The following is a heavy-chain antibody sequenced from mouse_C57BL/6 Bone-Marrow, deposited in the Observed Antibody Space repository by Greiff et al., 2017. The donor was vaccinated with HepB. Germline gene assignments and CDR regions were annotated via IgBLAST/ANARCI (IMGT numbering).Heavy chain of an antibody. CDR2: IWRGGST. CDR1: GFSLTSYG. CDR3: AKNDDSNFSYAMDY. V-gene: IGHV2-5*01. D-gene: IGHD2-5*01. Sequence: VQLQESGPGLVQPSQSLSITCTVSGFSLTSYGVHWVRQSPGKGLEWLGVIWRGGSTDYNAAFMSRLSITKDNSKSQVFFKMNSLQADDTAIYYCAKNDDSNFSYAMDYWGQGTSVTVSS. J-gene: IGHJ4*01.